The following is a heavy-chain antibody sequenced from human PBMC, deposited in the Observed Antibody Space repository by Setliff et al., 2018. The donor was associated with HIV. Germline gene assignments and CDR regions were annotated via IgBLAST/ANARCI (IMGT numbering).Heavy chain of an antibody. CDR3: ARRGGISTTVEGPPPFDF. Sequence: SETLSLTCAVYGGSFSGYYWSWIRQPPGKGLEWIGYIYYTGITTYNPSLKSRVTISVDTSKNQFSLKLNSVTAADTAVYFCARRGGISTTVEGPPPFDFWGPGTLVTVSS. J-gene: IGHJ4*02. D-gene: IGHD3-22*01. V-gene: IGHV4-59*12. CDR1: GGSFSGYY. CDR2: IYYTGIT.